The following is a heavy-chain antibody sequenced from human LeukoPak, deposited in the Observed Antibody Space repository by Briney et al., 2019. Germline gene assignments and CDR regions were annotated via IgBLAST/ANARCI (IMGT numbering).Heavy chain of an antibody. CDR3: AKVFTRYSSSSPFDY. D-gene: IGHD6-6*01. V-gene: IGHV3-33*06. CDR1: GFTFSSYG. CDR2: IWYDGSNK. Sequence: GRSLRLSCAASGFTFSSYGMHWVRQAPGKGLEWVAVIWYDGSNKYYADSVKGRFTISRDNSKNTLYLQMNSLRAEDTAVYYCAKVFTRYSSSSPFDYWGQGTLVTVAS. J-gene: IGHJ4*02.